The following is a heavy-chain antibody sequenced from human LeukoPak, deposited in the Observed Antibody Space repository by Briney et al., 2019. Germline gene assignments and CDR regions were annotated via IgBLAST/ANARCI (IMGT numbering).Heavy chain of an antibody. V-gene: IGHV3-7*01. J-gene: IGHJ4*02. CDR1: GFTFSSYW. CDR2: IKEDGSEK. D-gene: IGHD4-23*01. Sequence: AGGSLRLSCAASGFTFSSYWISWVRQAPGKGLEWVANIKEDGSEKYFVDSVKGRFTISRDNAKNSLYLQMNSLRAEDTAVYYCARDRSRLYHWGQGTLVTVSS. CDR3: ARDRSRLYH.